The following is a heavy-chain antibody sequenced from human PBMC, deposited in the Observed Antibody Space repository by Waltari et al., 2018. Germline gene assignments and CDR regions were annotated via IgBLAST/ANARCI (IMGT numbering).Heavy chain of an antibody. CDR2: IYYRGNT. V-gene: IGHV4-39*01. CDR3: ARYYFGSGSSHFDY. Sequence: QLQLQESGPGLVKPSETLSLTCTVSGGSISSGTCYWAWNRQPPGKGLEWIGNIYYRGNTYYRQSLKSRVTISVDTSKNQFSLKLSSVTAADTAVYYCARYYFGSGSSHFDYWGQGTLLTVSS. CDR1: GGSISSGTCY. J-gene: IGHJ4*02. D-gene: IGHD3-10*01.